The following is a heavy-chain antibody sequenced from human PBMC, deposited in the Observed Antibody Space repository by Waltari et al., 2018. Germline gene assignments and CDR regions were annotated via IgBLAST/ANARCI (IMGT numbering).Heavy chain of an antibody. J-gene: IGHJ4*02. CDR3: ARDVLERHSCFDY. V-gene: IGHV3-7*04. CDR2: IKEDGSQK. CDR1: GFNFGSHW. Sequence: EVQLVESGGGLVQPGGSLRLSCAASGFNFGSHWMVWVRKAPGKGLEWVANIKEDGSQKYFGDSVKGRFTISRDNAKNSLYLQMDSLRAEDTGVYYCARDVLERHSCFDYWGQGTLVSVAS. D-gene: IGHD1-1*01.